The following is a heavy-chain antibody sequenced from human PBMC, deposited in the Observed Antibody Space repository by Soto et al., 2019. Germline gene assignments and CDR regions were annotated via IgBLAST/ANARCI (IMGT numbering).Heavy chain of an antibody. CDR2: IYYSGST. CDR1: GGSISSYY. V-gene: IGHV4-59*01. Sequence: PSETLSLTCTVSGGSISSYYWSWIRQPPGKGLEWIGYIYYSGSTNYNPSLKSRVTISVDTSKNQFSLKLSSVTAADTAVYYCARVPISLNDFLIPNYYSSNGIDALAQGTTVTVSS. J-gene: IGHJ6*02. D-gene: IGHD3-9*01. CDR3: ARVPISLNDFLIPNYYSSNGIDA.